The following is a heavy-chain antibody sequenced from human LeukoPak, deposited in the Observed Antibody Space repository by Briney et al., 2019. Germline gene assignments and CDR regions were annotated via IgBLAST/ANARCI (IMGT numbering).Heavy chain of an antibody. V-gene: IGHV4-39*07. J-gene: IGHJ6*02. Sequence: SETLSLTCTVSGGSINSGTFYWGWIRQPPGKGLEWIGEINHSGSTNYNPSLKSRVTISVDTSKNQFSLKLSSVTAADTAVYYCAGEPLPYYYYYYGMDVWGQGTTVTVSS. CDR1: GGSINSGTFY. CDR3: AGEPLPYYYYYYGMDV. CDR2: INHSGST.